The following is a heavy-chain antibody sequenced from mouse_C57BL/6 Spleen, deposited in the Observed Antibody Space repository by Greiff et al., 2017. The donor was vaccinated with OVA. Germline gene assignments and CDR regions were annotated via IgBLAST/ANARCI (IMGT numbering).Heavy chain of an antibody. CDR3: ARGGVLSHAAMDY. D-gene: IGHD1-1*01. J-gene: IGHJ4*01. CDR1: GFTFSDYY. Sequence: EVMLVESEGGLVQPGRSMKLSCTASGFTFSDYYMAWVRQVPEKGLEWVANINYDGSSTYYLDSLKSRFIISRDNAKNILYLQMSSLKSEDTATYYCARGGVLSHAAMDYWGQGTSVTVSS. V-gene: IGHV5-16*01. CDR2: INYDGSST.